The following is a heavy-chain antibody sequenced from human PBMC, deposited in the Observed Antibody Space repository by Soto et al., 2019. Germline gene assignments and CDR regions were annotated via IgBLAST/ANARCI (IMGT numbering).Heavy chain of an antibody. J-gene: IGHJ6*02. CDR2: IYYSGST. V-gene: IGHV4-59*01. CDR3: ARYSSSSRRYYYYGMDV. D-gene: IGHD6-6*01. CDR1: GGSISSYY. Sequence: SETLSLTCTVSGGSISSYYWSWIRQPPGKGLEWIGYIYYSGSTNYNPSLKSRVTISVDTSKNQFSLKLSSVTAADTAVYYCARYSSSSRRYYYYGMDVWGQGTTVTVSS.